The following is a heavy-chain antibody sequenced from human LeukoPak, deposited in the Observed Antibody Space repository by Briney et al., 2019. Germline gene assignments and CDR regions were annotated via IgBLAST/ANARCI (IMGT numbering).Heavy chain of an antibody. CDR2: ISWNSGSI. D-gene: IGHD6-6*01. Sequence: GGSLRLSCATSGFTFDDYAMHWVRQAPGKGLEWVSGISWNSGSIGYADSVKGRFTISRDNAKNSLYLQMNSLRAEDMAFYYCAKGFHSSSSSYFDYWGQGTLVAVSS. J-gene: IGHJ4*02. V-gene: IGHV3-9*03. CDR1: GFTFDDYA. CDR3: AKGFHSSSSSYFDY.